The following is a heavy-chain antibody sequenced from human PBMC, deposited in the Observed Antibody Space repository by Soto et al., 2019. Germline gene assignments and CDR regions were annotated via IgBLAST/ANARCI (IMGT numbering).Heavy chain of an antibody. V-gene: IGHV4-30-4*01. D-gene: IGHD2-2*01. Sequence: QVHLQESGPGLVKPSQTMSLPCTVSCVSINTGEYYWSWIRQPPGKGLEWIGYIYYGGSTSYSLSLKCRLTISADTSMHQFALILNSVIAANMAVYYCARVGAAVTNRYHALDAWCQGTTVTVS. CDR2: IYYGGST. J-gene: IGHJ6*02. CDR1: CVSINTGEYY. CDR3: ARVGAAVTNRYHALDA.